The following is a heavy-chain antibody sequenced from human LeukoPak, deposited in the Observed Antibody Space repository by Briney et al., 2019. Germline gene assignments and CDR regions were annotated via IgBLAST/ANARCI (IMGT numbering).Heavy chain of an antibody. Sequence: PGRSLRLSCAASGFTFSGYAMHWVRQAPGKGLEWVAVIWYDGTNEYYADSVKGRFTISRDNSKNTVYLQMNSLRAEDTAVYYCGRDGGSYYDNSGYSHWGQGTLVTVSS. V-gene: IGHV3-33*01. CDR3: GRDGGSYYDNSGYSH. CDR1: GFTFSGYA. D-gene: IGHD3-22*01. J-gene: IGHJ4*02. CDR2: IWYDGTNE.